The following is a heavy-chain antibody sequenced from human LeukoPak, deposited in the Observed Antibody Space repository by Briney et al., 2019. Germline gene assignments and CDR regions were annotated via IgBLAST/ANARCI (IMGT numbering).Heavy chain of an antibody. CDR2: IYYSGST. V-gene: IGHV4-59*08. CDR3: ARHISSGWYAVYGHPSYYYYGMDV. CDR1: GGSISSYY. J-gene: IGHJ6*02. D-gene: IGHD6-19*01. Sequence: SETPSLTCTVSGGSISSYYWSWIRQPPGKGLEWIGYIYYSGSTNYNPSLKSRVTISVDTSKNQFSLKLSSVTAADTAVYYCARHISSGWYAVYGHPSYYYYGMDVWGQGTTVTVSS.